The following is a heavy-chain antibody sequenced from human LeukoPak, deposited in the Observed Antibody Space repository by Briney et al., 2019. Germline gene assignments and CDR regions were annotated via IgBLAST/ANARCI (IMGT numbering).Heavy chain of an antibody. J-gene: IGHJ4*02. D-gene: IGHD3-22*01. CDR3: ARDLGTYYYDSSGYYGY. CDR1: GYTFTSYY. V-gene: IGHV1-2*02. CDR2: INPNSGGT. Sequence: ASVKVSCKASGYTFTSYYMHWVRQAPGQGLEWMGWINPNSGGTNYAQKFQGRVTMTRDTSISTAYMELSRLRSDDTAVYYCARDLGTYYYDSSGYYGYWGQGTLVTVSS.